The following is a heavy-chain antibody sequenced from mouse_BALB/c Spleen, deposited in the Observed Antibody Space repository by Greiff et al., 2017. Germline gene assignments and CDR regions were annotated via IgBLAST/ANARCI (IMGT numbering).Heavy chain of an antibody. D-gene: IGHD3-1*01. Sequence: VQLQESGPGLVAPSQSLSITCTVSGFSLTGYGVNWVRQPPGKGLEWLGMIWGDGSTDYNSALKSRLSISKDNSKSQVFLKMNSLQTDDTARYYCARDKGSGYYWFAYWGQGTLVTVSA. J-gene: IGHJ3*01. CDR3: ARDKGSGYYWFAY. CDR1: GFSLTGYG. V-gene: IGHV2-6-7*01. CDR2: IWGDGST.